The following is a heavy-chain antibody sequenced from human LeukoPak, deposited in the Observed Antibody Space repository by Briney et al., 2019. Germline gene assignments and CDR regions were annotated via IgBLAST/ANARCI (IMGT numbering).Heavy chain of an antibody. CDR2: VWFDGSNK. CDR3: ARANYGSGSNYYYGLDV. Sequence: GGSLRLSCGASGFTFSIYGMHWVRQAPGKGPEWVAVVWFDGSNKYYADSVKGRFTISRDNSKNTLYLQINSLRAEDTAVYYCARANYGSGSNYYYGLDVWGQGTTVTVSS. J-gene: IGHJ6*02. CDR1: GFTFSIYG. D-gene: IGHD3-10*01. V-gene: IGHV3-33*01.